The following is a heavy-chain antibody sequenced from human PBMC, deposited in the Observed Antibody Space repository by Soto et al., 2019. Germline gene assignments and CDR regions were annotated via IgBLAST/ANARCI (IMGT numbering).Heavy chain of an antibody. V-gene: IGHV1-3*01. CDR1: GYTFTSYA. D-gene: IGHD3-22*01. CDR3: AKRGRNYYDISRYWDAFKI. Sequence: ASVKVSCKASGYTFTSYAMHWVRQAPGQRLEWMGWINAGNGNTKYSQKFKGRVTITRDTSASTAYMELSSLRSEDTAVYYCAKRGRNYYDISRYWDAFKIWGQATIVP. J-gene: IGHJ3*02. CDR2: INAGNGNT.